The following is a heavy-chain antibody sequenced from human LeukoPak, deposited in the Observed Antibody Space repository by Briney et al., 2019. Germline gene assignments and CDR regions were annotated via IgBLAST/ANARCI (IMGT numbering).Heavy chain of an antibody. V-gene: IGHV3-74*01. CDR3: ARVYETNGYLY. D-gene: IGHD3-22*01. CDR1: GFTFSNFW. J-gene: IGHJ4*02. CDR2: IYGDGSFT. Sequence: PGGSLRPSCAASGFTFSNFWMHWVRQAPGKGLVWVALIYGDGSFTRYADSVKGRFTISRDNAKNTVYLQMSSLRVEDTAVYYCARVYETNGYLYWGQGSLVTVSS.